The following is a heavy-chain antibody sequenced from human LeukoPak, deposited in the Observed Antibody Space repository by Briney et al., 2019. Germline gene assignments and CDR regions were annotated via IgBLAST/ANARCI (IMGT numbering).Heavy chain of an antibody. D-gene: IGHD6-13*01. CDR3: ARYSSSWSGWFDP. CDR1: GGSFSGYY. J-gene: IGHJ5*02. CDR2: INHSGST. Sequence: PSETLSLTCAVYGGSFSGYYWSWIRQPPGKGLEWIGEINHSGSTNYNPSLKSRVTISVDTSKNQFSLKLSSVTAADTAVYCCARYSSSWSGWFDPWGQGTLVTVSS. V-gene: IGHV4-34*01.